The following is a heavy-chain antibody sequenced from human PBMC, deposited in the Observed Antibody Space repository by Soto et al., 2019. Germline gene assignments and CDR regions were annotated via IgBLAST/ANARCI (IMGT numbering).Heavy chain of an antibody. J-gene: IGHJ6*02. V-gene: IGHV1-69*01. CDR3: AWTGKDIVVVVAAPGVGHYYYGMDV. CDR2: IIPIFGTA. Sequence: QVQLVQSGAEVKKPGSSVKVSCKASAGTFSSYAISWVRQAPGQGLEWMGGIIPIFGTANYAQKFQGRVTITADESTSTAYMELSSLRSEDTAVYYCAWTGKDIVVVVAAPGVGHYYYGMDVWGQGTTVTVSS. D-gene: IGHD2-15*01. CDR1: AGTFSSYA.